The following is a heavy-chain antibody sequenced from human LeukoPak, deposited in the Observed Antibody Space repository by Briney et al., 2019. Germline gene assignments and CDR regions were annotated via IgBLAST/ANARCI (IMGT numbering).Heavy chain of an antibody. CDR2: IKLDGTQK. CDR1: GFTFRNYW. CDR3: AKAPEDTAIYYYYYMDV. V-gene: IGHV3-7*01. J-gene: IGHJ6*03. D-gene: IGHD5-18*01. Sequence: GGSLRLSCAASGFTFRNYWMSWIRQAPGRGLEWVANIKLDGTQKNYIQSVRGRFTISRDNSKNTLYLQMNSLRAEDTAVYYCAKAPEDTAIYYYYYMDVWGKGTTVTISS.